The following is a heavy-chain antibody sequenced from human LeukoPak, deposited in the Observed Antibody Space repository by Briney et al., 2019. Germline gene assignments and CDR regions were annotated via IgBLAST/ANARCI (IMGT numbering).Heavy chain of an antibody. J-gene: IGHJ3*02. CDR1: GFTFSSYS. D-gene: IGHD2-21*01. V-gene: IGHV3-48*01. CDR3: ARDPPTLAYCGGDCYRAGAFDI. CDR2: ISSSSSTI. Sequence: GGSLRLSCAASGFTFSSYSMNWVRQAPGKGLEWVSYISSSSSTIYYADSVKGRFTISRDNAKNSLYLQMNSLRAEDTAVYYCARDPPTLAYCGGDCYRAGAFDIWGQGTMVTVSS.